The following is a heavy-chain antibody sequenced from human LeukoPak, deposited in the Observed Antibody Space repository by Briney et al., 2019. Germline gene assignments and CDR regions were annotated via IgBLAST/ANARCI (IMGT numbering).Heavy chain of an antibody. D-gene: IGHD3-22*01. Sequence: SETLSLTCTVSGDPISNYCWTWIRQPAGKGLEWIGRIYGNGSTNYNPSLKSRVAMSIDTSKMQFSLKLRSVTAADTAVYFCARNDYYSAAFWGQGTLVTVSS. CDR3: ARNDYYSAAF. CDR2: IYGNGST. J-gene: IGHJ4*02. V-gene: IGHV4-4*07. CDR1: GDPISNYC.